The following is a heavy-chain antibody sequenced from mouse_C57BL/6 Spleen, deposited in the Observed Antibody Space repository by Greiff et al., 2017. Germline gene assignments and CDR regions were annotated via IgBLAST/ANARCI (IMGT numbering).Heavy chain of an antibody. CDR1: GYTFTSYW. D-gene: IGHD2-9*01. V-gene: IGHV1-64*01. CDR3: ATYYGYDGTPFAY. Sequence: QVQLKQPGAELVKPGASVKLSCKASGYTFTSYWMHWVKQRPGQGLEWIGMIHPNSGSTNYNEKFKSKATLTVDKSSSTAYMQLSSLTSEDSAVYYCATYYGYDGTPFAYWGQGTLVTVSA. CDR2: IHPNSGST. J-gene: IGHJ3*01.